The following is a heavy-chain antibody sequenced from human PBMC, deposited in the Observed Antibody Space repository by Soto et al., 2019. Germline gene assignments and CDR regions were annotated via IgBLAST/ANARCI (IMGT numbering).Heavy chain of an antibody. J-gene: IGHJ4*02. Sequence: SETLSLTCTVSGGSVSSGSYYWSWIRQPPGKGLEWIGYIYYSGSTNYNPSLKSRVTISVDTSKNQFSLKLSSVTAADTAVYYCARGAPYYYDSSGYPGGNYFDYWGQGTLVTVSS. D-gene: IGHD3-22*01. CDR1: GGSVSSGSYY. CDR3: ARGAPYYYDSSGYPGGNYFDY. V-gene: IGHV4-61*01. CDR2: IYYSGST.